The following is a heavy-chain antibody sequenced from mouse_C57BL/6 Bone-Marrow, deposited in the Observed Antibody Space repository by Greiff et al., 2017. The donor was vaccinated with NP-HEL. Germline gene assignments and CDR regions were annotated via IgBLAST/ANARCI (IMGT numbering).Heavy chain of an antibody. CDR3: ARNLYSFDY. CDR2: IDPEDGET. J-gene: IGHJ2*01. Sequence: EVQLQQSGAELVKPGASVKLSCTASGFNINDYYMHWVKQRTEQGLEWIGRIDPEDGETKYAPKVKGKVTITADKSTNTANLQLSSMTSEDTAVYYCARNLYSFDYWGQGTTLTVSS. CDR1: GFNINDYY. V-gene: IGHV14-2*01.